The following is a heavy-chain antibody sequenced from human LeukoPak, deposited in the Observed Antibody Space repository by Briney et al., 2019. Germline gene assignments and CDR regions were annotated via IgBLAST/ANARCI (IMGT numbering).Heavy chain of an antibody. CDR2: ISAYNGNT. J-gene: IGHJ3*02. CDR1: GYTFTSYG. Sequence: GASVKVSCKASGYTFTSYGISWVRQAPGQGLEWMGWISAYNGNTNYAQKLQGRVTMTTDTSTSTAYVELRSLRSDDTAVYYCARVQPFYCGGDCWDAFDIWGQGTMVTVSS. V-gene: IGHV1-18*01. D-gene: IGHD2-21*02. CDR3: ARVQPFYCGGDCWDAFDI.